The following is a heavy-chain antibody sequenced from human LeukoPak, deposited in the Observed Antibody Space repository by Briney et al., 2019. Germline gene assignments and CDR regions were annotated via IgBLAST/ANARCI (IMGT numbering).Heavy chain of an antibody. CDR1: GFTFDDYA. CDR3: AKDMEYAVTSASYFDY. D-gene: IGHD4-17*01. CDR2: ISWNSGSI. J-gene: IGHJ4*02. Sequence: PGGSLRLSCAASGFTFDDYAMHWVWQAPGKGLEWVSGISWNSGSIGYADSVKGRFTISRDNAKNSLYLQMNSLRAEDTALYYCAKDMEYAVTSASYFDYWGQGTLVTVSS. V-gene: IGHV3-9*01.